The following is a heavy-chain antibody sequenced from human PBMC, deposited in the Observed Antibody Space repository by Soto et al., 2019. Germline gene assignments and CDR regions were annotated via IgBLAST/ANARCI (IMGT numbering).Heavy chain of an antibody. V-gene: IGHV1-69*13. CDR2: ISPIFGTA. D-gene: IGHD2-2*02. CDR3: GASCSSTSCYTVTRSYCYAKDV. CDR1: GGTFSSYA. Sequence: SVEVSCKTSGGTFSSYAISWVRQARGEGLEWMGGISPIFGTANYAQKFQGRVTITADESTRKAYMELSSLRSEDTAVYYCGASCSSTSCYTVTRSYCYAKDVWAQGPTLNVSS. J-gene: IGHJ6*02.